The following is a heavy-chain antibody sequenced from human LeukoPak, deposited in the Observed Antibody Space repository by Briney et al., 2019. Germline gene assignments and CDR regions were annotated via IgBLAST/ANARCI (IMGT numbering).Heavy chain of an antibody. Sequence: GGSLRLSCAASEFTFSSYSMNWVRQAPGKGLEWVSSISSSSSYIYYADSVKGRFTISRDNAKNSLYLQMNSLRAEDTAVYYCARDQYYDILTGYYSYYYGMDVWGQGTTVTVSS. J-gene: IGHJ6*02. D-gene: IGHD3-9*01. CDR3: ARDQYYDILTGYYSYYYGMDV. V-gene: IGHV3-21*01. CDR2: ISSSSSYI. CDR1: EFTFSSYS.